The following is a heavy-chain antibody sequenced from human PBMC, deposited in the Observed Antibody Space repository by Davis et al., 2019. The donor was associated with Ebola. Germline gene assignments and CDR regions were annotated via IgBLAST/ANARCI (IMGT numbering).Heavy chain of an antibody. CDR1: GYNFPNFW. CDR2: IHPGDSDT. J-gene: IGHJ4*02. D-gene: IGHD6-13*01. V-gene: IGHV5-51*01. CDR3: ARQKSWGSSWYLAY. Sequence: PGGSLRLSCKGSGYNFPNFWIGWVRQMPGKGLEWKGIIHPGDSDTRYSPSFQGQVMISADKSINTAYLQWSSLRASDTAMYYCARQKSWGSSWYLAYWGQGTLVTVSS.